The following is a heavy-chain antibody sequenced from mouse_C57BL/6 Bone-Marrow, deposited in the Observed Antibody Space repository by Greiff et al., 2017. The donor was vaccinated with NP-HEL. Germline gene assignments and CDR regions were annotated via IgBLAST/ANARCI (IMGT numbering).Heavy chain of an antibody. J-gene: IGHJ1*03. CDR1: GYSFTGYY. CDR3: ARETTVVATSWYFDV. V-gene: IGHV1-43*01. CDR2: INPSTGGT. Sequence: VQLKQSGPELVKPGASVKISCKASGYSFTGYYMHWVKQSSEKSLEWIGEINPSTGGTSSNQKFTGKATLTVDKSSSTAYMQLKSLTSEDSSFYYCARETTVVATSWYFDVWGTGTTVTVSS. D-gene: IGHD1-1*01.